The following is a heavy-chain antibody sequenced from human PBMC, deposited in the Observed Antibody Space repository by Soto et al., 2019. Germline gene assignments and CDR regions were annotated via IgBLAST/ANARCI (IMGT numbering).Heavy chain of an antibody. CDR2: TSGGGDTT. Sequence: EVQLLESGGGLVQPGGSLRLSCEASGFTFNNYAMTWVRQARGKGLEWVSATSGGGDTTSYANSVKGRFTVSRDGSKNTLYLQMSSLRAEDTALYYCAKGRGGSGSLTPRVDFWGQGTLVTVSS. CDR1: GFTFNNYA. CDR3: AKGRGGSGSLTPRVDF. J-gene: IGHJ4*02. V-gene: IGHV3-23*01. D-gene: IGHD3-10*01.